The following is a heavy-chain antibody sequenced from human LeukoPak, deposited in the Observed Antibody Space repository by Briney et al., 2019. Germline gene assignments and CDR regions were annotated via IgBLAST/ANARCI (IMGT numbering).Heavy chain of an antibody. CDR2: IYYSGST. Sequence: SETLSLTCTVSGGSISSSSDYWGWIRQPPGKGLEWIGSIYYSGSTYYNPSLKSRVTISVDTSKNQFSLKLSSVTAADTAVYYCARLTVTLDYWGQGTLVTVSS. J-gene: IGHJ4*02. V-gene: IGHV4-39*01. CDR1: GGSISSSSDY. D-gene: IGHD4-17*01. CDR3: ARLTVTLDY.